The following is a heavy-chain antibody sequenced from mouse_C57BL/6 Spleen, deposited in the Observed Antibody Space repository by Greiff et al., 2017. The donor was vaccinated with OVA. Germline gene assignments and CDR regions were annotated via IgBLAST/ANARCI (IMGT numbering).Heavy chain of an antibody. CDR1: GYTFTSYW. CDR2: IDPSDSYT. V-gene: IGHV1-59*01. J-gene: IGHJ4*01. Sequence: QVQLQQPGAELVRPGTSVKLSCKASGYTFTSYWMHWVKQRPGQGLEWIGVIDPSDSYTNYNQKFKGKATLTVDTSSSTAYMQLSSLTSEDSAVYYCARDPPIYYGNYGGAMDDWGKGTSVTVSS. CDR3: ARDPPIYYGNYGGAMDD. D-gene: IGHD2-1*01.